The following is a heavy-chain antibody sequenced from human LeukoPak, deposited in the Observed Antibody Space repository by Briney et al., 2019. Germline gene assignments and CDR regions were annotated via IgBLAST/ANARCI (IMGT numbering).Heavy chain of an antibody. Sequence: GGSLRLSCAASGFTFSSYGMHWVRQAPGKGLEWVAVIWYDGSNKYYADSVKGRFTISRDNSKNTLYLQMNSLRAEDTAVYYCARGYEWNRFDPWGQGTLVTVSS. CDR3: ARGYEWNRFDP. CDR2: IWYDGSNK. CDR1: GFTFSSYG. V-gene: IGHV3-33*01. J-gene: IGHJ5*02. D-gene: IGHD3-16*01.